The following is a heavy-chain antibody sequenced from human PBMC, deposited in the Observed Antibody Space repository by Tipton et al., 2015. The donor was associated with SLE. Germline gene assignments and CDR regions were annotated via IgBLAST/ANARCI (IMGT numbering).Heavy chain of an antibody. CDR2: FYYSGIT. CDR1: GGSISSDY. J-gene: IGHJ4*02. D-gene: IGHD3-22*01. Sequence: TLSLTCSVSGGSISSDYCSWIRQPPGKGLEWIGYFYYSGITNYNPSLKSRVTVSVDTSKNQFSLKLSSATAADTAVYYCARDEYRYDTTGYHLLGHFDFWGQGTLVTVSS. CDR3: ARDEYRYDTTGYHLLGHFDF. V-gene: IGHV4-59*01.